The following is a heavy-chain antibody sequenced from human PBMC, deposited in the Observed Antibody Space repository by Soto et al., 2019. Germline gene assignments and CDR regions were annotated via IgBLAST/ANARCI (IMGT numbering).Heavy chain of an antibody. D-gene: IGHD3-10*01. V-gene: IGHV1-8*01. Sequence: GASVKVSCKASGYTFTSYDINWVRQATGQGLEWMGWMNPNSGNTGYAQKFQGRVTMTRNTSISTAYMELSSLRSEDTAVYYCARGKVLLWFGESCNYYYYGMDVWGQGITVTVSS. CDR2: MNPNSGNT. CDR3: ARGKVLLWFGESCNYYYYGMDV. CDR1: GYTFTSYD. J-gene: IGHJ6*02.